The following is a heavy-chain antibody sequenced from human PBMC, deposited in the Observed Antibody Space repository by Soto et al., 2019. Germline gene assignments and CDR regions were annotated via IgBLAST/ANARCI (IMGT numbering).Heavy chain of an antibody. CDR1: GFAFSSYW. CDR3: ERRAEYSYGYYFDY. Sequence: GGSLRLSCAASGFAFSSYWMSWVRQAPGRGLEWVANIEEHGSEKYYVDSVKGRFTLSRDNAKKSLYLQMNSLRAEDTAVYYCERRAEYSYGYYFDYWGKGTRGT. CDR2: IEEHGSEK. V-gene: IGHV3-7*01. D-gene: IGHD5-18*01. J-gene: IGHJ4*02.